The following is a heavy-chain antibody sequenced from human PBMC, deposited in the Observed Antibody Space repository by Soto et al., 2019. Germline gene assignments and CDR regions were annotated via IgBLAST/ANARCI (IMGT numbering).Heavy chain of an antibody. V-gene: IGHV3-9*01. CDR1: GFTFDDYA. CDR3: AKDISGIAAAGGWFDP. Sequence: EVQLVESGGGLVQPGRSLRLSCAASGFTFDDYAMHWVRQAPGKGLEWVSGISWNSGSIGYADSVKGRFTISRDNAKNSLYLQMNSLRAEDRALYYCAKDISGIAAAGGWFDPWGQGTLVTVSS. D-gene: IGHD6-13*01. J-gene: IGHJ5*02. CDR2: ISWNSGSI.